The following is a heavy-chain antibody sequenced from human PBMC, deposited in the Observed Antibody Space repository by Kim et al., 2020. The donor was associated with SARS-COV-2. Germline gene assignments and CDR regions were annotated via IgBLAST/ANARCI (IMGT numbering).Heavy chain of an antibody. CDR3: AKRDEYSSSPQRYAFDI. J-gene: IGHJ3*02. V-gene: IGHV3-33*06. Sequence: GGSLRLSCAASGFTFSSYAMHWVRQAPGKGLEWVAVIWYDGSNKYYADSVKGRFTISRDNSKNTLYLQMNSLRAEDTAVYYCAKRDEYSSSPQRYAFDIWGQGTMVTVSS. CDR2: IWYDGSNK. D-gene: IGHD6-13*01. CDR1: GFTFSSYA.